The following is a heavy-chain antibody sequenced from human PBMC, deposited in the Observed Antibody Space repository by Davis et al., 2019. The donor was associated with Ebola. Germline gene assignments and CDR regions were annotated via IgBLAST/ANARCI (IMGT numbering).Heavy chain of an antibody. D-gene: IGHD3-10*02. CDR3: AKKGMFYFDD. V-gene: IGHV3-48*02. J-gene: IGHJ4*02. CDR2: ISSSSSTI. Sequence: GESLKISCAASGFTFSSYSMNWVRQAPGKGLEWVSYISSSSSTIYYADSVKGRFTISRDNAKNSLYLQMNSLRDEDTAVYYCAKKGMFYFDDWGQGVLVTVSS. CDR1: GFTFSSYS.